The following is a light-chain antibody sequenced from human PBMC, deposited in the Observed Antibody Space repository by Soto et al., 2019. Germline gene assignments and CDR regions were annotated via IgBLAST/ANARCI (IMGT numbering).Light chain of an antibody. CDR2: LEGSGSY. CDR3: ETWDSNTLHVV. CDR1: SGHSNSI. V-gene: IGLV4-60*03. J-gene: IGLJ7*01. Sequence: QSVLTQSSSASASLGSSVKLTCTLSSGHSNSIIAWHQQRPGKAPRYLMKLEGSGSYNKGSGVPDRFSGSSSGADRYLTISNLQSEDEADYYCETWDSNTLHVVFGGGTQLTVL.